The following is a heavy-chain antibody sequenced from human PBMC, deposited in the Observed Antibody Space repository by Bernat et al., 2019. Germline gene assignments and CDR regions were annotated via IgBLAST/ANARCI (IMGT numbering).Heavy chain of an antibody. CDR1: GGSINSGGYY. V-gene: IGHV4-31*03. D-gene: IGHD4-17*01. Sequence: QVQLQESGPGLVKPSQTLSLTCTVSGGSINSGGYYWSWIRQHPGMGLEWIGNIYYSGSTYYNPSLKSRVIISVDTSKNQFSLKLSSVTAADTAVYYCARDNEGYGVLVWAFDIWGQGTMVTVSS. CDR3: ARDNEGYGVLVWAFDI. J-gene: IGHJ3*02. CDR2: IYYSGST.